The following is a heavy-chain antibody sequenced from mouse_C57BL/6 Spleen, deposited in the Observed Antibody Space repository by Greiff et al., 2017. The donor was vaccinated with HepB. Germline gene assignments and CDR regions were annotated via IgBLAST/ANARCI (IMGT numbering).Heavy chain of an antibody. V-gene: IGHV14-4*01. Sequence: VQLQQSGAELVRPGASVKLSCTASGFNIKDDYMHWVKQRPEQGLEWIGWIDPENGDTEYASKFQGKATITADTSSNTADLQLSSLTSEDTAVYYCTTLITTVVAYWYFDVWGTGTTVTVSS. J-gene: IGHJ1*03. CDR1: GFNIKDDY. D-gene: IGHD1-1*01. CDR2: IDPENGDT. CDR3: TTLITTVVAYWYFDV.